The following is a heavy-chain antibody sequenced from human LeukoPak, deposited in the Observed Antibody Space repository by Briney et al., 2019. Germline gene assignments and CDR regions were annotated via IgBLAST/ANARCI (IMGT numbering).Heavy chain of an antibody. CDR1: GGTFSTYA. V-gene: IGHV1-69*13. Sequence: SVKVSCKASGGTFSTYAISWVRQAPGQGLEWMGGIIPMFGTANYAQKFQGRVTITADESTNTAHMELSSLRSEDTAVYYCARDYSNYGPPDYWGQGTLVTVSS. CDR3: ARDYSNYGPPDY. J-gene: IGHJ4*02. CDR2: IIPMFGTA. D-gene: IGHD4-11*01.